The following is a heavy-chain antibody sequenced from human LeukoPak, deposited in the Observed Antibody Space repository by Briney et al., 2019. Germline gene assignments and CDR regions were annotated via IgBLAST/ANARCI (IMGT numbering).Heavy chain of an antibody. CDR1: GYTFTGYY. D-gene: IGHD3-10*01. V-gene: IGHV1-2*06. CDR3: ARGITKVRGVPY. CDR2: INPNSGGT. Sequence: ASVKVSCKASGYTFTGYYMHWVRQAPGQGLEWMGRINPNSGGTNYAQKFQGRVTMTRDTSISTAYMELSRLRSDDTAVYYCARGITKVRGVPYWGQGTLVTVSS. J-gene: IGHJ4*02.